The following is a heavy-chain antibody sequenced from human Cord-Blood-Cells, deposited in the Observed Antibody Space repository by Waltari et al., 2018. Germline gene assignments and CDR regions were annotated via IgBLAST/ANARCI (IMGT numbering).Heavy chain of an antibody. J-gene: IGHJ5*02. D-gene: IGHD4-17*01. CDR3: AKDIETTVTTFWFDP. CDR1: GFTFDDYA. CDR2: ISWNSGSI. Sequence: EVQLVESGGGLVQHGRSLRLSCAASGFTFDDYAMHWVRQPPGQGLEWVSGISWNSGSIGYADSVKGRFTISRDNAKNSLYLQMNSLRAEDTALYYCAKDIETTVTTFWFDPWGQGTLVTVSS. V-gene: IGHV3-9*01.